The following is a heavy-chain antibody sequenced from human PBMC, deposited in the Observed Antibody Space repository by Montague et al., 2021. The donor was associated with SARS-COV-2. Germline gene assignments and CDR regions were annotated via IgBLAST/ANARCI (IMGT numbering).Heavy chain of an antibody. V-gene: IGHV4-34*01. J-gene: IGHJ6*02. CDR3: ERARSVTTFFLGVRVAMDV. CDR1: GGSITGYY. D-gene: IGHD4-11*01. Sequence: SETLSLTCSILGGSITGYYSSWIRLPPGQGPEWFGEINLNGSTNYNPSPKSRVTISVDTSKNQFSLKLSSVTAADTAVYYCERARSVTTFFLGVRVAMDVWGQGTTVTVSS. CDR2: INLNGST.